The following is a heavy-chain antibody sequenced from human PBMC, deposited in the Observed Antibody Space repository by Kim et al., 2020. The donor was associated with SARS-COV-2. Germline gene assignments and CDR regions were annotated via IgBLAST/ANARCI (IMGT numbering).Heavy chain of an antibody. D-gene: IGHD6-13*01. V-gene: IGHV4-39*01. J-gene: IGHJ4*02. CDR3: ARQTPPYSSSWYS. Sequence: YHPSLKSRVTISVDTSKNQFSLKLSSVTAADTAVYYCARQTPPYSSSWYSWGQGTLVTVSS.